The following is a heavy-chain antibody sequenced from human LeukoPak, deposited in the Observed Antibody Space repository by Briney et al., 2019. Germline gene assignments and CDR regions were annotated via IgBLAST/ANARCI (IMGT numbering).Heavy chain of an antibody. V-gene: IGHV4-59*01. Sequence: SETLSLTCTVSGGSISSYYWSWMRQPPGEGLEWFGYIYYSGSTNYNPSLKSRVTISVDTSKNQFSLKLSSVTAADTAVYYCARGQQKLLPFDYWGQGTLVTVSS. D-gene: IGHD6-13*01. CDR1: GGSISSYY. CDR3: ARGQQKLLPFDY. CDR2: IYYSGST. J-gene: IGHJ4*02.